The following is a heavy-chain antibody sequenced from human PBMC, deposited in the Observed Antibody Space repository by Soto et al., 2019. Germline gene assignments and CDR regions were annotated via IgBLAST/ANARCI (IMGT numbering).Heavy chain of an antibody. V-gene: IGHV4-34*01. CDR1: GGSFSGYY. J-gene: IGHJ4*02. CDR2: INHSGST. CDR3: AREGLLGFDY. Sequence: SETLSLTCAVYGGSFSGYYWSWIRQPPGKGLEWIGEINHSGSTYYNPSLKSRVTISVDTSKNQFSLKLSSVTAADTAVYYCAREGLLGFDYWGQGTLVTVSS.